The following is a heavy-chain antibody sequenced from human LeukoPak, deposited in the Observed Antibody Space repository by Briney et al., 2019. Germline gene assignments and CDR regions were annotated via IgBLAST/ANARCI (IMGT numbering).Heavy chain of an antibody. D-gene: IGHD1-26*01. CDR3: AKAEWELLSYFDY. CDR2: ISGSGTKT. V-gene: IGHV3-23*01. Sequence: GGSLRLSCAASGFTFNIYNMNWVRQAPGQGLEWVSAISGSGTKTYYADSVRGRFTISRDNSKNTLSLQMSSLRAEDTAVYYCAKAEWELLSYFDYWGQGMLVIVSS. CDR1: GFTFNIYN. J-gene: IGHJ4*02.